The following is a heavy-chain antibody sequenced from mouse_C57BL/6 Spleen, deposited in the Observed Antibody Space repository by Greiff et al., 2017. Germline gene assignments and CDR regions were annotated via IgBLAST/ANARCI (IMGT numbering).Heavy chain of an antibody. CDR2: IDPNSGGT. V-gene: IGHV1-72*01. J-gene: IGHJ1*03. CDR1: GYTFTSYW. D-gene: IGHD1-1*01. Sequence: QVQLKQPGAELVKPGASVKLSCKASGYTFTSYWMHWVKQRPGRGLEWIGRIDPNSGGTKYNEKFKSKATLTVDKPSSTAYMQLSSLTSEDSAVYYCARESLITTESTGYFDVWGTGTTVTVSS. CDR3: ARESLITTESTGYFDV.